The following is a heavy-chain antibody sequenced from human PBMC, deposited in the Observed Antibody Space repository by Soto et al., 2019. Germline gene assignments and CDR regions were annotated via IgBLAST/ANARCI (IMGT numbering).Heavy chain of an antibody. D-gene: IGHD1-26*01. CDR1: GFTFSSYG. J-gene: IGHJ4*02. V-gene: IGHV3-30*18. CDR3: AKDGAGPFDY. Sequence: PGGSLRLSCAASGFTFSSYGMHWVLQAPGKGLEWVAVISYDGSNKYYADSVKGRFTISRDNSKNTLYLQMNSLRAEDTAVYYCAKDGAGPFDYWGQGTLVTVSS. CDR2: ISYDGSNK.